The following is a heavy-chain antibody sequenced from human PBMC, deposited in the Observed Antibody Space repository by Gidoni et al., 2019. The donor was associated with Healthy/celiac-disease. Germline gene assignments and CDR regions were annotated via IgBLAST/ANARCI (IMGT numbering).Heavy chain of an antibody. CDR3: ARDILYSSSWYVWFDP. J-gene: IGHJ5*02. D-gene: IGHD6-13*01. CDR1: GGSISSSSYY. Sequence: QLQLQESGPGLVKPSETLSLTCTVSGGSISSSSYYWGWIRQPPGKGLEWIGSIYYSGSTYYNPSLKSRVTISVDTSKNQFSLKLSSVTAADTAVYYCARDILYSSSWYVWFDPWGQGTLVTVSS. CDR2: IYYSGST. V-gene: IGHV4-39*02.